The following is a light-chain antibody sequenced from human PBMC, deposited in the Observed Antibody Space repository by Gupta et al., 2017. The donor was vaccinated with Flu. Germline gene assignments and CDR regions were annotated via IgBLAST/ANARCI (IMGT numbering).Light chain of an antibody. CDR2: SDA. CDR1: NSNIGSNS. CDR3: AVLDDSRDGIL. J-gene: IGLJ2*01. V-gene: IGLV1-44*01. Sequence: QSVLTPPPSASGTPGQRVSISCSGSNSNIGSNSVNWYHQFPGRAPKLLIHSDAQRPSGVPDRFSGSKSASAAALAISGLQAEDDADYYCAVLDDSRDGILFGGGTKLTVL.